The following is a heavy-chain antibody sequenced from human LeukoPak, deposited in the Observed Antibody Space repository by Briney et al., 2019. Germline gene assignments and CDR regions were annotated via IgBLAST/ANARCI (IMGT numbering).Heavy chain of an antibody. D-gene: IGHD3-10*01. CDR1: GFTFSDYY. CDR2: ISNSGSTI. V-gene: IGHV3-11*04. Sequence: GGSLRLSCAASGFTFSDYYMSWIRQAPGKGLEWVSYISNSGSTIYYADSVKGRFTISRDNAKNSLYLQMNSPRVEDTAVYFCAAGHGWLIDHWGQGTRVTVSS. J-gene: IGHJ4*02. CDR3: AAGHGWLIDH.